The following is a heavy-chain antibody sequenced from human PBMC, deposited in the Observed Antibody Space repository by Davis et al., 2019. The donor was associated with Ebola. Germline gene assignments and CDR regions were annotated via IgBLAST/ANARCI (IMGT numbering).Heavy chain of an antibody. CDR1: GGSFRGYY. V-gene: IGHV4-34*01. CDR2: INHSGST. J-gene: IGHJ5*02. D-gene: IGHD3-3*01. CDR3: ARRRIGGSGYYPA. Sequence: SETLSLTCAVYGGSFRGYYWSWIRQPPGKGLEWIGEINHSGSTNYNPSLKSRVTISVDTSKDQFSLKLSSVTDADTAVYYCARRRIGGSGYYPAWGQGTLVTVSS.